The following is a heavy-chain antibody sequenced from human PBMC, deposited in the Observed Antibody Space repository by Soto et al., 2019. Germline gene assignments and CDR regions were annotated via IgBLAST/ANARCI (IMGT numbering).Heavy chain of an antibody. D-gene: IGHD3-10*01. Sequence: GGSLRLSCAASGFISSSYAMTWVRQAPGKGLEWVSGISGSGDSTYYADSVKGRFTISRDNSKNTLYLQMSSLRAEDTAVYYCAKDRSLVVRGVINEYYFDYWGQGTLVTVSS. CDR2: ISGSGDST. CDR3: AKDRSLVVRGVINEYYFDY. J-gene: IGHJ4*02. V-gene: IGHV3-23*01. CDR1: GFISSSYA.